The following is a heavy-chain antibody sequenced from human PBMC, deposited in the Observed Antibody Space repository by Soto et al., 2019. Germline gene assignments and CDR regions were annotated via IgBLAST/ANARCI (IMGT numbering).Heavy chain of an antibody. J-gene: IGHJ4*02. Sequence: KASESLSLTCAAYGGSFSGYYWSWIRQPPGKGLEWIGEINHSGSTNYNPSLKSRVTISVDTSKNQFSLKLSSVTAADTAVYYCARAPGAMRYYDSSGYYYRPSHFDYWGQGTLVTVSS. CDR2: INHSGST. D-gene: IGHD3-22*01. V-gene: IGHV4-34*01. CDR1: GGSFSGYY. CDR3: ARAPGAMRYYDSSGYYYRPSHFDY.